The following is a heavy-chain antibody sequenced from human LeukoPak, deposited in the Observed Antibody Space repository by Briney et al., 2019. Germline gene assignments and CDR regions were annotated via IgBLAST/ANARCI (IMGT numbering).Heavy chain of an antibody. Sequence: SETLSLTCTVSGGSISSGSYYWSWIPQPAGKGLEWIGRIYTSGSTNYNPSLKSRVTISVDTSKNQFSLKLSSVTAADTAVYYCARVPMVRGRGYYFDYWGQGTLVTVSS. V-gene: IGHV4-61*02. J-gene: IGHJ4*02. CDR1: GGSISSGSYY. D-gene: IGHD3-10*01. CDR3: ARVPMVRGRGYYFDY. CDR2: IYTSGST.